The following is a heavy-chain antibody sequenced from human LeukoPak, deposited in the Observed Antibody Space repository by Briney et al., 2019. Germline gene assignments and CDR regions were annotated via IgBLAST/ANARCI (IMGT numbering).Heavy chain of an antibody. D-gene: IGHD6-19*01. CDR1: GYIFASYG. CDR3: ARTIAVAGYNWFDP. Sequence: ASVKVSCKASGYIFASYGINWVRQAPGQGLEWMGWISIYNGNTNYAQKLQGRVTITRDTSASTAYMELSSLRSEDTAVYYCARTIAVAGYNWFDPWGQGTLVTVSS. CDR2: ISIYNGNT. V-gene: IGHV1-18*01. J-gene: IGHJ5*02.